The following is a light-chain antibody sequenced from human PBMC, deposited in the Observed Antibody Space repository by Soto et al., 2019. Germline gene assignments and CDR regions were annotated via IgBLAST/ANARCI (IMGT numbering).Light chain of an antibody. Sequence: EIVLTQSLATLSLSPGERATLSCRASQSVSSYLAWYQQKPGQAPRLLIYDASNRATGIPARFSGSGSGTDFTLTISSLEPEDFAVYYCQQRSNWGHTFGGGTKVEIK. CDR1: QSVSSY. J-gene: IGKJ4*01. CDR3: QQRSNWGHT. CDR2: DAS. V-gene: IGKV3-11*01.